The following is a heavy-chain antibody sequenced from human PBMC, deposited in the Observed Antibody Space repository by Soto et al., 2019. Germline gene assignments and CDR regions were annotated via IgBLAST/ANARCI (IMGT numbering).Heavy chain of an antibody. CDR1: GGALTSYP. CDR2: IDPMFDTS. Sequence: QVRLEQSGAEVKKPGSSVRVSCQASGGALTSYPIHWVRQAPGQGLEWMGVIDPMFDTSNLAEKFKARVTFTADASTKTVYMDLTSLRSDDTAVYFCATYPRPYNWIDLWGQGMLLTVSS. D-gene: IGHD1-1*01. V-gene: IGHV1-69*01. CDR3: ATYPRPYNWIDL. J-gene: IGHJ5*02.